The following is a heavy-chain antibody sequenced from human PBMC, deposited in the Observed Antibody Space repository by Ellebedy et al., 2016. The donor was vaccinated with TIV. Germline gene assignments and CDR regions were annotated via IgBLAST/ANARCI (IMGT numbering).Heavy chain of an antibody. V-gene: IGHV3-23*01. CDR1: GFTFSSFA. CDR3: AKGTSSGFNYDRVGLEY. D-gene: IGHD3-16*01. J-gene: IGHJ4*02. Sequence: GESLKISCAASGFTFSSFAMHWVRQAPGKGLEWLSVIGGGGDITYHADSVKGRFTITRDNSKNTLFLQMNRLRTEDTAVYYCAKGTSSGFNYDRVGLEYWGQGTLVTVSS. CDR2: IGGGGDIT.